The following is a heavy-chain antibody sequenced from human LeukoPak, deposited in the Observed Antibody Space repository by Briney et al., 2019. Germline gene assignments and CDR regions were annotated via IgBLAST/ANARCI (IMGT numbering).Heavy chain of an antibody. J-gene: IGHJ5*02. CDR1: GFTFSSHW. Sequence: QPGGSLRLSCADSGFTFSSHWMHWVRQAPGKGLVWVSRIKYDASSTSYADSVKGRFTISRDDAKNMLFLQMNSLRAEDTAVYYCVRGGPSTWSWGQGTLVTVSS. V-gene: IGHV3-74*01. CDR3: VRGGPSTWS. CDR2: IKYDASST. D-gene: IGHD2-15*01.